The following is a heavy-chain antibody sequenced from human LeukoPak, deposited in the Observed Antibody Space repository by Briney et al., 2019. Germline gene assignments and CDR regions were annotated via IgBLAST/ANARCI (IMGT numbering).Heavy chain of an antibody. J-gene: IGHJ6*03. CDR3: ARSDGRQNYDSYYYYMDV. CDR1: GFIFSSYS. D-gene: IGHD1-7*01. V-gene: IGHV3-21*01. Sequence: GGSLRLSCAASGFIFSSYSMNWVRQPPGKGLEWVSSITSSSTFIYYADSVKGRFTVSRDNAKNSLYLQMNSLRVEDTAVYYCARSDGRQNYDSYYYYMDVWGKGTTVTVSS. CDR2: ITSSSTFI.